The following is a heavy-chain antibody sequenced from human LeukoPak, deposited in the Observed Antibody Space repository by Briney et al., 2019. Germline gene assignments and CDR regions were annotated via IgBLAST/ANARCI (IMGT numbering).Heavy chain of an antibody. D-gene: IGHD6-19*01. J-gene: IGHJ4*02. V-gene: IGHV3-30*04. CDR3: ARDSTAVAEGPALGY. CDR2: ISYDGSNK. CDR1: GFTFSSYA. Sequence: GGSLRLSCAASGFTFSSYAMHWVRQAPGKGLEWVAVISYDGSNKYYADSVKGRFTISRDNSKNTLYLQMNSLRAEDTAVYYCARDSTAVAEGPALGYWGQGTLVTVSS.